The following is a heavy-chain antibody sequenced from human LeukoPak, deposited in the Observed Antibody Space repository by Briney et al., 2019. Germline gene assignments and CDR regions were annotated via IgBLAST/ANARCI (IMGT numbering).Heavy chain of an antibody. Sequence: GGSLRLSCTASRFTFGDYAMSWVRQAPGKGLEWVGFVRSKAFGGTTEYAASVKGRFTISRDDSKSIAYLQMNSLKTEDTAVYYCTRESMITFGGVIVLYYFDYWGQGTLVTVSS. D-gene: IGHD3-16*02. CDR1: RFTFGDYA. J-gene: IGHJ4*02. CDR3: TRESMITFGGVIVLYYFDY. V-gene: IGHV3-49*04. CDR2: VRSKAFGGTT.